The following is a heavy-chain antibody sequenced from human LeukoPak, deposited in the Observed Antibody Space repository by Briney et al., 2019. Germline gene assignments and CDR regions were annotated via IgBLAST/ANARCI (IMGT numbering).Heavy chain of an antibody. V-gene: IGHV3-33*01. J-gene: IGHJ4*02. Sequence: GRSLRLSCAASGFTFSSYGMHWVRQAPGKGLEWVAVIWYDGSNKYYADSVKGRFTISRDNSKNTLYLQMNSLRAEDTAVYYCARGGDYDILTGYAYVYFDYWGQGTLVTVSS. CDR3: ARGGDYDILTGYAYVYFDY. CDR2: IWYDGSNK. CDR1: GFTFSSYG. D-gene: IGHD3-9*01.